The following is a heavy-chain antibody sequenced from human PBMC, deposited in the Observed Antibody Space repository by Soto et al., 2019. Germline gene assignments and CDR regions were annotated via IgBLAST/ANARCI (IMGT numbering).Heavy chain of an antibody. V-gene: IGHV3-48*03. Sequence: GGSLRLSCAASGFTFSSYEMNWVRQAPGKGLEWVSYISSSGSTIYYADSVKGRFTISRDNAKNSLYLQMNSLRAEDTAVYYCERSGATAGHNWLDPWGHNWFDPWGQGTLVTVSS. J-gene: IGHJ5*02. CDR2: ISSSGSTI. D-gene: IGHD1-1*01. CDR1: GFTFSSYE. CDR3: ERSGATAGHNWLDPWGHNWFDP.